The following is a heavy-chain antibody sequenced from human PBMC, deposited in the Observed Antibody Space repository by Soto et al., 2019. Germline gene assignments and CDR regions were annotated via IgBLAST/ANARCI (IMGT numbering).Heavy chain of an antibody. V-gene: IGHV4-4*02. D-gene: IGHD3-10*02. CDR1: GLAISSSNC. CDR2: IYHSGST. CDR3: ATVRGGYNYAMDV. J-gene: IGHJ6*02. Sequence: SETLTLTCAVAGLAISSSNCRLWVRQPPGKGLEWIGEIYHSGSTNYNPSLKSRVTISVDKSKNQFSLKLSSVTAADTAVYYCATVRGGYNYAMDVWGQGTTVT.